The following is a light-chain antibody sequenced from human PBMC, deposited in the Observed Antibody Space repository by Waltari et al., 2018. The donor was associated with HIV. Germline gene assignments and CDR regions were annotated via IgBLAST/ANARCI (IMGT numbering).Light chain of an antibody. CDR1: GSNLANNY. J-gene: IGLJ3*02. CDR3: GTWDSSLNAGV. Sequence: QSMLTQPPSVSAAPGQKVTISCSGTGSNLANNYVSWYQHRPGPAPKLVIYDNDNRPSGIPHRFPGSKSGASATLVITGLQTGDEGDYYCGTWDSSLNAGVFGGGTKLTVL. V-gene: IGLV1-51*01. CDR2: DND.